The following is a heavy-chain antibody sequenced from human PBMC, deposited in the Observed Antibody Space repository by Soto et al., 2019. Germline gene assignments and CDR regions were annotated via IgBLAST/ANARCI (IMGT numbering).Heavy chain of an antibody. CDR1: VFICSNYA. CDR2: ISGSGADT. V-gene: IGHV3-23*01. J-gene: IGHJ4*02. Sequence: WWSLRLSCAPSVFICSNYAMSWFRQARGKGLEWVSAISGSGADTYYTESVKGRFTISRDNFKNTLYLQMNSLRAEDTAVYYCAKDTGRGGGSVFDYWGQGTLVTVSS. D-gene: IGHD2-15*01. CDR3: AKDTGRGGGSVFDY.